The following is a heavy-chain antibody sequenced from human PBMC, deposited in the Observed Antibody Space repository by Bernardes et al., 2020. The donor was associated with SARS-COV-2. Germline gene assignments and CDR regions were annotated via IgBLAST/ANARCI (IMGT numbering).Heavy chain of an antibody. V-gene: IGHV3-33*01. CDR2: IWCDGSKK. Sequence: GGSLRLSCAASGFTLSSYDMHWVRQAPGKGLEWVAVIWCDGSKKYYGDSVKGRFTISRDNSKNTMYLQMDTLRVEDTAVYYCARDSTAGTTTSNWIDPWGQGTLVTVSS. J-gene: IGHJ5*02. CDR3: ARDSTAGTTTSNWIDP. CDR1: GFTLSSYD. D-gene: IGHD1-1*01.